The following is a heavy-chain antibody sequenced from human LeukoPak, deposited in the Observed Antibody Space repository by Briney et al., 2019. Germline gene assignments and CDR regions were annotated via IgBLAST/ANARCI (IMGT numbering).Heavy chain of an antibody. CDR2: VNLNVVAR. Sequence: ASVKVSCKASGYPFSTYWLHWVRQAPGQGLEWMGFVNLNVVARIYAQKFQGRITMTRDTSTNTVFMELSSLRSEDTAVYYCARGLYYYDRSTYDDFDYWGQGTLVTVSS. V-gene: IGHV1-46*01. J-gene: IGHJ4*02. CDR3: ARGLYYYDRSTYDDFDY. D-gene: IGHD3-22*01. CDR1: GYPFSTYW.